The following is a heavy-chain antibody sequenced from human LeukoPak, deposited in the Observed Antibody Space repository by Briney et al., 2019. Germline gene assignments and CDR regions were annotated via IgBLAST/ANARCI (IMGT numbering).Heavy chain of an antibody. CDR3: AKYSSSRLDY. CDR1: GFTFSSYE. J-gene: IGHJ4*02. V-gene: IGHV3-48*03. Sequence: GGSLRLSCAASGFTFSSYEMNWVRQAPGKGLEWVSYIGTSDSSTYYADSVKGRFTISRDNAKNSLYLQMNSLRAEDTAVYYCAKYSSSRLDYWGQGTLITVSS. D-gene: IGHD6-19*01. CDR2: IGTSDSST.